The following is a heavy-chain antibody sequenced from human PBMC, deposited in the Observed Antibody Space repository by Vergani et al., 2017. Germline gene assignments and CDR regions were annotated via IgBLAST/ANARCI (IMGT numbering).Heavy chain of an antibody. D-gene: IGHD3-9*01. CDR2: IYSTVST. CDR1: GGSFNTYY. CDR3: ARVMYRDEASTGYRLEGMDI. Sequence: QVQLEESGPGLVKPSETLSLTCTVSGGSFNTYYWSWIRQSPGKGLEWIGYIYSTVSTNYNPSLNIRVTMSVDKSKNQYSLKLRSVTAADTAVYFCARVMYRDEASTGYRLEGMDIWGQGTTVTISS. J-gene: IGHJ6*02. V-gene: IGHV4-59*13.